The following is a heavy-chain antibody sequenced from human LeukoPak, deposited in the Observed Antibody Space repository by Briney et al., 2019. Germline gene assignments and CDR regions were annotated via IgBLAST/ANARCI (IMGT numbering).Heavy chain of an antibody. D-gene: IGHD1-14*01. Sequence: SETLSLTCTVSGDSISRYYWSWIRQSPGKGLEWIGYIFYSGITNYNPSLKSRVTISVDTSKNQFSLKLSSVTAADTAVYYCARHPHYRAAFDYWGQGTLVTVSS. V-gene: IGHV4-59*08. CDR1: GDSISRYY. CDR2: IFYSGIT. J-gene: IGHJ4*02. CDR3: ARHPHYRAAFDY.